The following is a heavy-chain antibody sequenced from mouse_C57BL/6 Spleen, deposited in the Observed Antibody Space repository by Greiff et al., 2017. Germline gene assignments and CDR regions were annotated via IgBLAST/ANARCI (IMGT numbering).Heavy chain of an antibody. CDR2: IDPSDSYT. J-gene: IGHJ1*03. D-gene: IGHD1-1*01. CDR3: ARRGFYYYGSSELGYFDV. V-gene: IGHV1-69*01. Sequence: QVQLQQPGAELVMPGASVKLSCKASGYTFTSYWMHWVKQRPGQGLEWIGEIDPSDSYTNYNQKFKGKSTLTVDKSSSTAYMQLSSLTSEDSAVYYCARRGFYYYGSSELGYFDVWGTGTTVTVSS. CDR1: GYTFTSYW.